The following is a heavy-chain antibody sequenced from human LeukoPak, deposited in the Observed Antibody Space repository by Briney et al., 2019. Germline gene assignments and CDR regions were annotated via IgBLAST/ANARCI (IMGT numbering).Heavy chain of an antibody. J-gene: IGHJ6*04. CDR3: ALITIFGVVTAGWDV. V-gene: IGHV3-23*01. CDR2: ISGSGGST. Sequence: GGSLRLSCAASGFTFSSYAMSWVRQAPGKGLEWVSAISGSGGSTYYADSVKGRFTISRDNSKNTLYLQMNSLRAEDTAVYYCALITIFGVVTAGWDVWGKGTTVTVSS. CDR1: GFTFSSYA. D-gene: IGHD3-3*01.